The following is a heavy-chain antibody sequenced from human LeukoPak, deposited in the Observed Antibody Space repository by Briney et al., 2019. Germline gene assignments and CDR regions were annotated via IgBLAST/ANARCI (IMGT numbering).Heavy chain of an antibody. J-gene: IGHJ4*02. CDR1: GFTFSSYA. CDR3: AKDQAYTYYYDSSGYNLLSDY. CDR2: ISGSGGST. V-gene: IGHV3-23*01. Sequence: PGGSLRLSCAASGFTFSSYAMSWARQAPGKGLEWVSAISGSGGSTYYADSVKGRFTISRDNSKNTLYLQMNSLRAEDTAVYYCAKDQAYTYYYDSSGYNLLSDYWGQGTLVTVSS. D-gene: IGHD3-22*01.